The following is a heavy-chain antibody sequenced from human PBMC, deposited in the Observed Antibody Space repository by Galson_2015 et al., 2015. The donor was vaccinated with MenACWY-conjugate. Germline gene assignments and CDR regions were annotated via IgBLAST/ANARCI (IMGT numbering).Heavy chain of an antibody. Sequence: SLRLSCAASGFTFGNYGMHWVRQAPGKGLEWVAAISYDGSNKYYVDSVKGRFTISRDNSKNTLYLQMNSLRPEDTAVYYCAKVAYSNSWSQPLDYWGQGTLVTVSS. CDR2: ISYDGSNK. J-gene: IGHJ4*02. V-gene: IGHV3-30*18. CDR1: GFTFGNYG. CDR3: AKVAYSNSWSQPLDY. D-gene: IGHD2-15*01.